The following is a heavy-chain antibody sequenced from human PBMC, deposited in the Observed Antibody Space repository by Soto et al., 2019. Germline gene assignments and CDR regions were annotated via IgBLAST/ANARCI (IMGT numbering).Heavy chain of an antibody. CDR1: GFIFSNYA. CDR3: ARNRYSGTYRYSFDY. Sequence: QVHLVESGGGVVQPGRSLRLSCAASGFIFSNYAMFWVRQAPGKGLEGVAVISYDGNSKSYADSVKGRFTISRDNSKNMLYLQLNSLRDEDTALYYCARNRYSGTYRYSFDYWGQGTLVTVSS. CDR2: ISYDGNSK. V-gene: IGHV3-30-3*01. J-gene: IGHJ4*02. D-gene: IGHD1-26*01.